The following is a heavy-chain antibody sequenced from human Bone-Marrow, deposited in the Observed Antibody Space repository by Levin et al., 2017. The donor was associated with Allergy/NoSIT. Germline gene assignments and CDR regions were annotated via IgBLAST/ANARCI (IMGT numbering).Heavy chain of an antibody. CDR3: ARDTGGIVGAGLRNDASDI. CDR1: GFTFISHW. J-gene: IGHJ3*02. CDR2: INSDGTYA. Sequence: GGSLRLSCEASGFTFISHWMHWVRQAPGKGLVWVSHINSDGTYAKYADSVKGRFTISRDNSENTLYLQMNSLRAEDTAVYYCARDTGGIVGAGLRNDASDIWGQGTMVTVS. V-gene: IGHV3-74*01. D-gene: IGHD1-26*01.